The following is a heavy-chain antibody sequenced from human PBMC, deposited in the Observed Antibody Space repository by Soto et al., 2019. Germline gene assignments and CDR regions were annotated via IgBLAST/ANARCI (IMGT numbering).Heavy chain of an antibody. CDR1: GGTFSNYA. D-gene: IGHD5-12*01. CDR2: IIPIFGTT. J-gene: IGHJ4*02. CDR3: VRVVAIPGYPDN. Sequence: ASVKVSCKASGGTFSNYALSWVRQAPGQGLEWMGDIIPIFGTTNNAQKFQGRVTITADESTSTVYMELSSLRSDDTAVYYCVRVVAIPGYPDNWGQGTLVTVSS. V-gene: IGHV1-69*13.